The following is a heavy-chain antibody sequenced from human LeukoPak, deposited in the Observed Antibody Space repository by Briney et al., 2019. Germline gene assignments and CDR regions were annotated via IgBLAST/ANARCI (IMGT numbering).Heavy chain of an antibody. D-gene: IGHD3-10*01. J-gene: IGHJ4*02. Sequence: PGGSLRLSCAASGFTFSSYAISWVRQAPGKGLEWVSAISGSGGSTYYADSVKGRFTISRDNSKNTLYLQMNSLRAEDTAVYYCAKDGVGYYGSGSYTNRGQGALVTVSS. CDR2: ISGSGGST. CDR1: GFTFSSYA. V-gene: IGHV3-23*01. CDR3: AKDGVGYYGSGSYTN.